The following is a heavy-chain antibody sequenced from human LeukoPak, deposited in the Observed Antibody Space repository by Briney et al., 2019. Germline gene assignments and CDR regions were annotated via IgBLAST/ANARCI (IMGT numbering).Heavy chain of an antibody. CDR3: ARPLEGITMIVPFDY. J-gene: IGHJ4*02. V-gene: IGHV3-30*03. CDR1: GFTFSSYG. Sequence: GGSLRLSCAASGFTFSSYGMHWVRQAPGKGLEWVAVISYDGSNKYYADSVKGRFTIPRDNSKNTLYLQMNSLRAEDTAVYYCARPLEGITMIVPFDYWGQGTLVTVSS. D-gene: IGHD3-22*01. CDR2: ISYDGSNK.